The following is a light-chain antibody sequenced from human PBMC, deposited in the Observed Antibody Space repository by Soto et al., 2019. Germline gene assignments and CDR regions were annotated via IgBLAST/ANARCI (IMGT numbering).Light chain of an antibody. CDR1: SSNIGNNY. J-gene: IGLJ2*01. Sequence: QSVLTQPPSASGTPGQRVTISCSGSSSNIGNNYVYWYRMVPGTAPKLLIYRNNQRPSGVPDRFSGSRSGTSASLAISGLRSEDEADYYCAAWDDSLSGRGIFGGGTKLTVL. V-gene: IGLV1-47*01. CDR3: AAWDDSLSGRGI. CDR2: RNN.